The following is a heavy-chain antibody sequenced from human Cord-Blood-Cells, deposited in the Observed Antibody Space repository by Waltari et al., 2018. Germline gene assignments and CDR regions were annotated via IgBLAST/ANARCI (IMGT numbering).Heavy chain of an antibody. CDR2: IITIFGTA. J-gene: IGHJ4*02. CDR3: ARQYYDILTGYYHFDY. D-gene: IGHD3-9*01. Sequence: QVQLVQSGAEVKKPGSSVKVSCKASGGTFSSYAISWVRQAPGQGLGGMGGIITIFGTANYAQKYQGRVTSTADESTSTAYMELSSLRAEDTAVYYCARQYYDILTGYYHFDYWGQGTLVTVSS. CDR1: GGTFSSYA. V-gene: IGHV1-69*01.